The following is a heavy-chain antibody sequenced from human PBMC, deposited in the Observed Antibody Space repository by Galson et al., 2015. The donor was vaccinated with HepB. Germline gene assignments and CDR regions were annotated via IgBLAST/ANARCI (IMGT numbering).Heavy chain of an antibody. CDR2: ISANSGDT. J-gene: IGHJ4*02. Sequence: SVKVSCKASGYTFTTNGISWVRQAPGQGLEWMGWISANSGDTRYAQNLQGRVTLTRDTSTSTAYLELRSLRSDDTAAYYCARDRDYRFDYWGQGTLVTVSS. V-gene: IGHV1-18*04. D-gene: IGHD4/OR15-4a*01. CDR3: ARDRDYRFDY. CDR1: GYTFTTNG.